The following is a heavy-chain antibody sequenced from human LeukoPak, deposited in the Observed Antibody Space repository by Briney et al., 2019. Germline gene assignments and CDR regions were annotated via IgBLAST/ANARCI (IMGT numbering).Heavy chain of an antibody. CDR2: ISSSSSTI. CDR1: GFTFSSYS. V-gene: IGHV3-48*01. J-gene: IGHJ6*02. Sequence: GGSLRLSCAAPGFTFSSYSMNWVRQAPGKGLEWVSYISSSSSTIYYADSVKGRFTISRDNAKNSLYLQMNSLRAEDTAVYYCARVPHYHHGMDVWGQGTTVTVSS. CDR3: ARVPHYHHGMDV.